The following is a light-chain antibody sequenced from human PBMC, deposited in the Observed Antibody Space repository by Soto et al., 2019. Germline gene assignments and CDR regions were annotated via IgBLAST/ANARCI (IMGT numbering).Light chain of an antibody. Sequence: DIQMTQSPSSLAASVGDRVTITCRASQGIIDYLAWYQQKPGKAPKLLIYAASTLQSGVPSRFSGSGAGTDFTLTINSLQPEDVATYYCQKYNSAPRTFGKGTKVEIK. J-gene: IGKJ1*01. CDR2: AAS. CDR1: QGIIDY. CDR3: QKYNSAPRT. V-gene: IGKV1-27*01.